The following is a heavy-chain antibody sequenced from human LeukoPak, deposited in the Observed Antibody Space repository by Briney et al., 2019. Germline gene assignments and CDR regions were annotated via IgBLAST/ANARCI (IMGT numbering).Heavy chain of an antibody. D-gene: IGHD6-19*01. CDR3: ASRLSSGWSFDY. J-gene: IGHJ4*02. V-gene: IGHV3-48*03. CDR1: GFTFSSYE. CDR2: ISRIGSTI. Sequence: GGSLRLSCAASGFTFSSYEMNWVRQAPGKGLEWVSYISRIGSTIYYADSVKGRFTISRDNAKNSLYLQMNSLRAEDTAVYYCASRLSSGWSFDYWGQGTLVTVSS.